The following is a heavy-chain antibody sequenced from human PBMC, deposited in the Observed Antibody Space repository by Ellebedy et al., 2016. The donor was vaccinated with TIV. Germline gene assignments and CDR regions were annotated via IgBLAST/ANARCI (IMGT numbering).Heavy chain of an antibody. Sequence: AASVKVSCKASGYTFTGYYMHWVRQAPGQGLEWMGWINTNNGDTLYAQKFQDRVTMTRDTSITTAYLVLSSLRSDDTAVFYCAQSPWGLLVPGSVSYFDSWGQGTPVTVSS. J-gene: IGHJ4*02. CDR2: INTNNGDT. V-gene: IGHV1-2*02. CDR1: GYTFTGYY. D-gene: IGHD1-26*01. CDR3: AQSPWGLLVPGSVSYFDS.